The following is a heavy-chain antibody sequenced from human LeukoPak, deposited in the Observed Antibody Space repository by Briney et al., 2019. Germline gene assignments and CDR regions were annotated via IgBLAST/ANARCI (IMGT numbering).Heavy chain of an antibody. Sequence: GGSLRLSCAASGFTFSSYSMNWVRQAPGKGLEWVSYISTGSSIINYADSVKGRFTISRDNAKNSLYLQMNSLRAEDTAVYYCAREWSGWGQGTLVTVSS. CDR1: GFTFSSYS. J-gene: IGHJ4*02. D-gene: IGHD3-3*01. V-gene: IGHV3-48*04. CDR3: AREWSG. CDR2: ISTGSSII.